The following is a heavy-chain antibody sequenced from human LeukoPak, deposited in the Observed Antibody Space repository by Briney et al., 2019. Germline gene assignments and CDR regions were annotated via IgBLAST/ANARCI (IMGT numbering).Heavy chain of an antibody. CDR2: IYYSGST. J-gene: IGHJ4*02. V-gene: IGHV4-61*08. Sequence: SETLSLTCTVSGGSISSGGYYWSWIRQHPGKGLEWIGYIYYSGSTDYNPSLKGRVTISVATSKTQFSLKLTSVTAADTAVYYCARLDSSGYYYFDYWGQGTLVTVSS. CDR3: ARLDSSGYYYFDY. D-gene: IGHD6-19*01. CDR1: GGSISSGGYY.